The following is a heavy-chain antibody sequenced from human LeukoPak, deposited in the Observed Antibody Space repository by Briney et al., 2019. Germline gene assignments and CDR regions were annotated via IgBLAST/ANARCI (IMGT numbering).Heavy chain of an antibody. D-gene: IGHD2-15*01. V-gene: IGHV3-7*03. Sequence: SGESLTLSCIASGFTFSTYWMSWVRQAPGKGLEWVANIKQDGSDKNYIDSVKGRFSISRDNAKSSLNLQMHNLRAEDTAVYYCATTQTFDYWGQGTLVTVSS. CDR3: ATTQTFDY. J-gene: IGHJ4*02. CDR1: GFTFSTYW. CDR2: IKQDGSDK.